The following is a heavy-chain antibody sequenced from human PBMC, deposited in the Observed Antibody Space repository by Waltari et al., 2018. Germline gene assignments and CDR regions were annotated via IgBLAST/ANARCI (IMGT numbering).Heavy chain of an antibody. Sequence: QVQLVQSGAEVKKPGASVKVSCKASGYSFTSHYMHWVRQAPGQGLEWMGRINPSSCRTSYPQMFQGGGTMTRDTSTSTVYMELSSLRSEDTTVYYCAGEIGGRAFDIWGQGTMVTVSS. CDR2: INPSSCRT. CDR1: GYSFTSHY. J-gene: IGHJ3*02. D-gene: IGHD3-22*01. V-gene: IGHV1-46*01. CDR3: AGEIGGRAFDI.